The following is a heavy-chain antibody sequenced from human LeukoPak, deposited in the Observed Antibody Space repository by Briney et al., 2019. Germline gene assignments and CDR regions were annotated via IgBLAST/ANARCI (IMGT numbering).Heavy chain of an antibody. CDR2: TSYAGTNK. CDR3: ARAFRRQYYDSGGDYYDPNAFDI. CDR1: GFTFNSYA. Sequence: GGSLRLSCAASGFTFNSYAFNWVRQAPGKGLEWVAATSYAGTNKYYADSVKGRFTLSRDNSKNTLYLQMSGLRTEDTAVYFCARAFRRQYYDSGGDYYDPNAFDIWGQGTMVTVSS. V-gene: IGHV3-30*04. D-gene: IGHD3-22*01. J-gene: IGHJ3*02.